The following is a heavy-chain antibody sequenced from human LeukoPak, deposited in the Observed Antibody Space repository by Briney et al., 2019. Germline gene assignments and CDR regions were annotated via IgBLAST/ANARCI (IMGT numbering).Heavy chain of an antibody. V-gene: IGHV1-2*02. J-gene: IGHJ4*02. D-gene: IGHD3-10*01. CDR3: ARVAQGPTYGFFVDY. CDR2: INPNSGGT. CDR1: GYTFTSYG. Sequence: ASVKVSCKASGYTFTSYGISWVRQAPGQGLEWMGLINPNSGGTQFAQKFQGRVTMTRDTSISTAYMDLSSLRSDDTAVYYCARVAQGPTYGFFVDYWGQGTLVTVSS.